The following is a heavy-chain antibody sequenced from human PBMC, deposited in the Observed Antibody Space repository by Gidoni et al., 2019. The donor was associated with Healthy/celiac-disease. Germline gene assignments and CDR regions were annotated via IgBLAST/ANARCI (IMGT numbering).Heavy chain of an antibody. Sequence: EVQLLESGGGLVQPGGSLRLSCAASGFTFSSYAMSWVRQAPGKGLEWVSAISGSGGSTYYADSVKGRFTISRDNSKNTLYLQMNSLRAEDTAVYYCAKDQAEWLPPLADAFDIWGQGTMVTVSS. V-gene: IGHV3-23*01. J-gene: IGHJ3*02. CDR3: AKDQAEWLPPLADAFDI. CDR2: ISGSGGST. D-gene: IGHD3-3*01. CDR1: GFTFSSYA.